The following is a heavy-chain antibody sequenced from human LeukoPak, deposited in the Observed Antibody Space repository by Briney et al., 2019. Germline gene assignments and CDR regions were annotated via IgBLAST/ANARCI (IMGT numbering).Heavy chain of an antibody. CDR1: GFTFSSFW. D-gene: IGHD6-13*01. Sequence: GGSLRLSCAASGFTFSSFWMSWVRQAPGKGLEWVAKIIQDGSEKYYVDSVKGRFTISRDNSKNTLYLQMNSLRAEDTAVYYCAKDMEYSSSYDAFDIWGQGTMVTVSS. V-gene: IGHV3-7*01. CDR3: AKDMEYSSSYDAFDI. J-gene: IGHJ3*02. CDR2: IIQDGSEK.